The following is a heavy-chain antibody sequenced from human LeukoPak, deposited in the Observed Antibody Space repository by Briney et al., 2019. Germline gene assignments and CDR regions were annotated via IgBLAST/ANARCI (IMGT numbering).Heavy chain of an antibody. V-gene: IGHV3-7*01. J-gene: IGHJ3*02. CDR3: ARDRLLVLWFGDKSPDAFDI. CDR1: GFTFSSYW. CDR2: IKQDGSEK. D-gene: IGHD3-10*01. Sequence: PGGSLRLSCAASGFTFSSYWMSWVRQAPGKGLEWVANIKQDGSEKYYVDSVKGRFTISRDNAKNSLYLQLNRLRAEDTAVHYCARDRLLVLWFGDKSPDAFDIWGQGTMVTVSS.